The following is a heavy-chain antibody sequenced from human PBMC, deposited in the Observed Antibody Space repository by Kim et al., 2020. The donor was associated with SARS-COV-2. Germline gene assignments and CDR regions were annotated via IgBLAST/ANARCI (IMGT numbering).Heavy chain of an antibody. CDR1: GFTFSNYD. CDR2: IYSGGSST. D-gene: IGHD1-26*01. J-gene: IGHJ4*02. V-gene: IGHV3-23*03. CDR3: AKDFSTSGSYYKGGFDY. Sequence: GGSLRLSCAASGFTFSNYDMSWVRQSPGKGLEWVSIIYSGGSSTYYAESVKGRFTISRDNSKKTLYLQMNSLRAEDTAVYYCAKDFSTSGSYYKGGFDYWGQGTLVTVSS.